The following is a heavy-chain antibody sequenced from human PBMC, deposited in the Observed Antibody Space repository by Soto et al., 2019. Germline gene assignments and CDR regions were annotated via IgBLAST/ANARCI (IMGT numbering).Heavy chain of an antibody. CDR1: GFTLSGSA. CDR3: SSPSRASCRGAGCYDY. J-gene: IGHJ4*02. V-gene: IGHV3-73*02. Sequence: EVQLVESGGGLVQPGGYLKLSCAASGFTLSGSAVHWVRQASGKELEWVGRIRSKSNDYATTYGAPVKGRCTISRADAKNTAYLQMNSLKTEDTAVYFCSSPSRASCRGAGCYDYWGQGSLGTVSS. D-gene: IGHD2-15*01. CDR2: IRSKSNDYAT.